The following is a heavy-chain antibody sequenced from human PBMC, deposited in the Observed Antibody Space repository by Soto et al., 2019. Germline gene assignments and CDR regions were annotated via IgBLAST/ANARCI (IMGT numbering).Heavy chain of an antibody. V-gene: IGHV4-30-2*01. J-gene: IGHJ5*02. D-gene: IGHD4-4*01. CDR2: IYHSGST. Sequence: SETLSLTCAVSGGSISSGGYSWSWIRQPPGKGLEWIGYIYHSGSTYYNPSLKSRVTISVDRSKNQFSLKLSSVTAADTAVYYCARRVYSNYGWFDPWGQGTLVTVSS. CDR3: ARRVYSNYGWFDP. CDR1: GGSISSGGYS.